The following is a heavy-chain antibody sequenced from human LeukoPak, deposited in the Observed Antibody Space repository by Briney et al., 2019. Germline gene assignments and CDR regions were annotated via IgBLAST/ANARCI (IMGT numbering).Heavy chain of an antibody. D-gene: IGHD3-22*01. CDR1: GFTFSCYA. V-gene: IGHV3-33*08. CDR2: IWYDGSDE. Sequence: GGSLRLSCAASGFTFSCYAMSWVRQAPGKGLEWVSIIWYDGSDEYYADSVKGRFTISRDNSKNTLYLQMNSLRAEDTAVYYCARDGGYHSSGPFDYWGQGTLVTVSS. CDR3: ARDGGYHSSGPFDY. J-gene: IGHJ4*02.